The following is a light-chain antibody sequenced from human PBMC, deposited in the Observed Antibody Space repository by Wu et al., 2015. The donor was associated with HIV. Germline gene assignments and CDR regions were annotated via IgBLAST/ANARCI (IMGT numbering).Light chain of an antibody. J-gene: IGKJ5*01. CDR2: AAS. CDR1: QSISTY. V-gene: IGKV1-39*01. CDR3: QQSYSAPRIT. Sequence: DIQMTQSPSSLSASLRDRVTITCRTSQSISTYLNWYQHKPGKAPKLLIYAASSLQSGVPSRFSGSGSGTDFTLIISSLQPEDFATYYCQQSYSAPRITFGQGTRLEIK.